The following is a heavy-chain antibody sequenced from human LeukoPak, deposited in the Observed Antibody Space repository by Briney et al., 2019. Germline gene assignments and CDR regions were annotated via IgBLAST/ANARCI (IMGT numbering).Heavy chain of an antibody. CDR3: ARVLGYCTNGVCPRPNWFDP. D-gene: IGHD2-8*01. CDR2: INHSGST. J-gene: IGHJ5*02. CDR1: GGSFSGYY. Sequence: SETLSLTCAVYGGSFSGYYWSWIRQPPGKGLEWIGEINHSGSTNYNPSLKSRVTILVDTSKNQFSLKLSSVTAADTAVYYCARVLGYCTNGVCPRPNWFDPWGQGTLVTVSS. V-gene: IGHV4-34*01.